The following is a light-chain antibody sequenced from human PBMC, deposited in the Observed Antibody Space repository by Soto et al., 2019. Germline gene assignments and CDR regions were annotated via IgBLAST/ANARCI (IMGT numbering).Light chain of an antibody. CDR1: QDISNY. V-gene: IGKV1-16*01. CDR2: AAS. J-gene: IGKJ1*01. CDR3: QQYKSYLRT. Sequence: DIQMTQSPSSLSASVGDRVTITCRASQDISNYLNWFQQRPGKAPKLLIYAASTLESGVSSRFSGRGSGTEFTLTINSLQPEDFATYYCQQYKSYLRTFGQGTKVDIK.